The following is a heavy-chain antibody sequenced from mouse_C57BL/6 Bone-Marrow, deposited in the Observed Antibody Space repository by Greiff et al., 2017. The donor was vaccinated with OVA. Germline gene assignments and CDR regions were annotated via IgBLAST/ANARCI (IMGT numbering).Heavy chain of an antibody. CDR1: GYTFTSYW. CDR3: TTFIYYYGSSRHWYFDV. V-gene: IGHV1-5*01. D-gene: IGHD1-1*01. J-gene: IGHJ1*03. CDR2: IYPGNSDT. Sequence: VQLQQSGTVLARPGASVKMSCKTSGYTFTSYWMHWVKQRPGQGLEWIGAIYPGNSDTSYNQKFKGKAKLTAVTSASTAYMELSSLTNEDSAVYYCTTFIYYYGSSRHWYFDVWGTGTTVTVSS.